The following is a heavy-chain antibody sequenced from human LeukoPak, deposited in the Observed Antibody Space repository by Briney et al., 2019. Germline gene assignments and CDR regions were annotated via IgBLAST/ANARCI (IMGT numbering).Heavy chain of an antibody. J-gene: IGHJ2*01. D-gene: IGHD3-10*01. Sequence: GGSLRLSCAASGFTFSSYWMSWVRQAPRKGLEWVANIKQDGSEKYYVDSVKGRFTISRDNAKNSLYLQMNSLRAEDTAVYYCAKDPLPITMVRGAIGEGDDLWGRGTLVTVSS. CDR3: AKDPLPITMVRGAIGEGDDL. CDR1: GFTFSSYW. CDR2: IKQDGSEK. V-gene: IGHV3-7*01.